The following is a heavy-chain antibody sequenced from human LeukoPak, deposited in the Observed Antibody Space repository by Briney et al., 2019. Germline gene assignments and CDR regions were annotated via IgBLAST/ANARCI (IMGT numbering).Heavy chain of an antibody. Sequence: ASVKVSCKASGYTFTDYYMNWVRQAPGQGLEWMGWINPNSGGTNYAQKFQGRVTMTRDTSISTAYMELSRLRSDDTAVYYCARENMVRGVIIPSYYYMDVWGKGTTVTISS. J-gene: IGHJ6*03. CDR3: ARENMVRGVIIPSYYYMDV. CDR1: GYTFTDYY. CDR2: INPNSGGT. V-gene: IGHV1-2*02. D-gene: IGHD3-10*01.